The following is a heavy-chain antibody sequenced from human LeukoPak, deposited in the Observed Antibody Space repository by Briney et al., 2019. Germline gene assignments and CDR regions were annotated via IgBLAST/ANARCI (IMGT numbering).Heavy chain of an antibody. CDR2: ISSSSSYI. CDR3: ARGLAATGLFDY. D-gene: IGHD2-15*01. J-gene: IGHJ4*02. CDR1: GFTFSSYS. Sequence: GGSQRLSCAASGFTFSSYSMNWVRQAPGKGLEWVSSISSSSSYIYYADSVKGRFTISRDNAKNSLYLQMNSLRAEDTAVYYCARGLAATGLFDYWGQGTLVTVSS. V-gene: IGHV3-21*01.